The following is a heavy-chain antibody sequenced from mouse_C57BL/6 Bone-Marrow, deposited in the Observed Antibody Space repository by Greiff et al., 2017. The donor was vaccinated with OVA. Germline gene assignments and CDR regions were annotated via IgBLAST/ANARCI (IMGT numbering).Heavy chain of an antibody. V-gene: IGHV1-59*01. CDR3: ARGGNYSAWFAY. CDR2: IDPSDSYT. CDR1: GYTFTSYW. J-gene: IGHJ3*01. Sequence: QVQLQQSGAELVRPGTSVKLSCKASGYTFTSYWMHWVKQRPGQGLEWIGVIDPSDSYTNYNQKFKGKATLTVDTSSSTAYMQLSSLTSEDSAVYYCARGGNYSAWFAYWGQGTLVTVSA. D-gene: IGHD2-1*01.